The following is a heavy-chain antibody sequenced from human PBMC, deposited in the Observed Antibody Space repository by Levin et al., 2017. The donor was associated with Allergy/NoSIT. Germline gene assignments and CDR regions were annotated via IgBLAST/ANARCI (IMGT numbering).Heavy chain of an antibody. Sequence: SETLSLTCTVSGGSISSSSYFWGWIRQPPGKGLQWIGSIYYSGSTYYSPSLKSRITISVDTSKNQFSLRLTSVTAADTAVYYCARRGSSGWYQDYWGQGTLVTVSS. V-gene: IGHV4-39*01. D-gene: IGHD6-19*01. CDR3: ARRGSSGWYQDY. J-gene: IGHJ4*02. CDR1: GGSISSSSYF. CDR2: IYYSGST.